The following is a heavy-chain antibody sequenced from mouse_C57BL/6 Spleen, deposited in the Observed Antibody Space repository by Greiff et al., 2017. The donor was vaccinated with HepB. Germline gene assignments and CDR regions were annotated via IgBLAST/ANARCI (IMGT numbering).Heavy chain of an antibody. CDR3: ARSYSNYLLDY. CDR1: GYTFTSYW. CDR2: IDPSDSYT. Sequence: VQLQQSGAELVMPGASVKLSCKASGYTFTSYWMHWVKQRPGQGLEWIGEIDPSDSYTNYNQKFKGKSTLTVDKSSSTAYMQLSSLTSEDSADYYCARSYSNYLLDYWGQGTTLAVSS. V-gene: IGHV1-69*01. J-gene: IGHJ2*01. D-gene: IGHD2-5*01.